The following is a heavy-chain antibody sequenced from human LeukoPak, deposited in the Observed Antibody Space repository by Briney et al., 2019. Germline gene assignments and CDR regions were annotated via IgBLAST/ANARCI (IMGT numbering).Heavy chain of an antibody. CDR1: GFIFSTNE. CDR3: ARGGVPGAYDI. Sequence: GGSLRLSCAASGFIFSTNEMHWVRRAPGRGLVWVSRIFNDGTNRGYADSVKGRFTISRDNAKNTLYLQMNSLTGEDTAVYYCARGGVPGAYDIWGQGTMVTVS. V-gene: IGHV3-74*01. J-gene: IGHJ3*02. D-gene: IGHD1-26*01. CDR2: IFNDGTNR.